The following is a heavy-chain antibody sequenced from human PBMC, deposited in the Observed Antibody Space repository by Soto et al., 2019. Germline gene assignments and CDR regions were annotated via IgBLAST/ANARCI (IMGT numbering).Heavy chain of an antibody. Sequence: ASVKVSCKASGYTFTSYDINWVRQATGQGLEWMGWMNPNSGNTGYAQKFQGRVTMTGNTSIDTAYMELSSLRSEDTAVYYCATESRMDAFDIWGQGTMVTVSS. CDR1: GYTFTSYD. J-gene: IGHJ3*02. V-gene: IGHV1-8*01. CDR3: ATESRMDAFDI. CDR2: MNPNSGNT.